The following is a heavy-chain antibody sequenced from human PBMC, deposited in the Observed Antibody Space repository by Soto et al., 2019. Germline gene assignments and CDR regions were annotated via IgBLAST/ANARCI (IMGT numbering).Heavy chain of an antibody. V-gene: IGHV2-5*02. CDR1: GFSLSTSDLG. CDR2: IYWDDGK. CDR3: AHLTMGQGVTYQYYFDS. Sequence: QITLKESGPTLVKPTQTLTLTCTFSGFSLSTSDLGVGWIRQPPGKALEWLALIYWDDGKYYNPSLKSRLTHTNDTAKNRVILTMTNMDTVDTATYYCAHLTMGQGVTYQYYFDSWGQGTLVTVSS. D-gene: IGHD3-10*01. J-gene: IGHJ4*02.